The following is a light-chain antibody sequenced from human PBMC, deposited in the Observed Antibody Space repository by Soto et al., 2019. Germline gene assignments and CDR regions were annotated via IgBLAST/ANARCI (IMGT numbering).Light chain of an antibody. CDR3: QQYNSYPLT. Sequence: DIQMTQSPSTLSESVGDRVTITCRASQTISSWLAWYQQEPGKAPKILIYKASFLESGVPSRFSGSGSGTEFTLTISSLQPDDFATYYCQQYNSYPLTFGGGTKVEIK. CDR2: KAS. J-gene: IGKJ4*01. V-gene: IGKV1-5*03. CDR1: QTISSW.